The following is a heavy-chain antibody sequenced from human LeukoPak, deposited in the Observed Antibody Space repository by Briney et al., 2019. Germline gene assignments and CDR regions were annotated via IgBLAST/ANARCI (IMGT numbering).Heavy chain of an antibody. CDR1: GFTFSNAW. V-gene: IGHV3-23*01. Sequence: GGSLRLSRAASGFTFSNAWMSWVRQAPGKGLEWVSAISDSGSDTYYADSVKGRFTISKDNSKNTLYLQMNSLRAEDTAVYYCAKRVPYSSSSVYFDSWGQGTLVTVSS. D-gene: IGHD6-6*01. J-gene: IGHJ4*02. CDR2: ISDSGSDT. CDR3: AKRVPYSSSSVYFDS.